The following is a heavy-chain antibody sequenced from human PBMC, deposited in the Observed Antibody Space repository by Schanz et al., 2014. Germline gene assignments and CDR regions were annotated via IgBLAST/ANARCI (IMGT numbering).Heavy chain of an antibody. D-gene: IGHD3-16*01. Sequence: EVQLVESGGGLIQPGGSLRLSCAASGFTFSSYAMSWVRQAPGKGLEWVSAISGSGGDTYYADSVKGRFTISRDSARNSLYLQMSSLRAEDTAVYYCARGTPFRCDYWGQGTLVTVSS. CDR2: ISGSGGDT. CDR3: ARGTPFRCDY. V-gene: IGHV3-23*04. CDR1: GFTFSSYA. J-gene: IGHJ4*02.